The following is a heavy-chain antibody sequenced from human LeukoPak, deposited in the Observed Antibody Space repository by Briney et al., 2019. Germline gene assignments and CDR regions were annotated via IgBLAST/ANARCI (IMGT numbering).Heavy chain of an antibody. CDR3: ARSRGYTDGQTIDY. CDR2: MYYSGRT. Sequence: KPSETLSLTCTVSGDSISSTTYYWGWIRQPPGKGLEWIGNMYYSGRTYYNPSLKSRVTISLDTSKNQFSLKLSSVTAADTAVYYCARSRGYTDGQTIDYWGQGTLVTVSS. V-gene: IGHV4-39*07. CDR1: GDSISSTTYY. J-gene: IGHJ4*02. D-gene: IGHD5-18*01.